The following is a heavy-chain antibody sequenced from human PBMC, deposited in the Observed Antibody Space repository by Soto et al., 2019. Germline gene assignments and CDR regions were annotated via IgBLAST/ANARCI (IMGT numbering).Heavy chain of an antibody. J-gene: IGHJ6*02. D-gene: IGHD6-19*01. CDR2: IYYSGST. Sequence: PSETLSLTCTVSGGSISRYYWSWIRQPPGKGLEWIGYIYYSGSTNYNPSLKSRVTISVDTSKNQFSLKLSSVTAADTAVYYCARTPGYSSGWYEGYYYYGMDVWDQGTTVTVSS. CDR3: ARTPGYSSGWYEGYYYYGMDV. CDR1: GGSISRYY. V-gene: IGHV4-59*01.